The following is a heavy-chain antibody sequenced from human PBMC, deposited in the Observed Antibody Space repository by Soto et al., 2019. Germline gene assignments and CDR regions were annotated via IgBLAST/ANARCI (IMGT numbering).Heavy chain of an antibody. CDR1: GFTFSNAW. CDR2: IKSKTDGGTT. D-gene: IGHD2-2*01. V-gene: IGHV3-15*01. Sequence: WGSLRLSCAASGFTFSNAWMSWVRQAPGKGLEWVGRIKSKTDGGTTDYAAPVKGRFTISRDDSKNTLYLQMNSLKTEDTAVYYCTTDYCSSTSCYSGYYYYYYYYMDVWGKGTTVPV. J-gene: IGHJ6*03. CDR3: TTDYCSSTSCYSGYYYYYYYYMDV.